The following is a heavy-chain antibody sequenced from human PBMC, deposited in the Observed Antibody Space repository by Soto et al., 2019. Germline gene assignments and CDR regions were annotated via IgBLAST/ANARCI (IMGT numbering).Heavy chain of an antibody. CDR2: IGTAGDS. CDR3: ARGSLFRPFDL. CDR1: GFTFSNYD. D-gene: IGHD2-21*01. J-gene: IGHJ4*02. Sequence: GGSLRLSCAASGFTFSNYDMHWVRQDTGKRLEWVSGIGTAGDSYYPGSVKGRFTIFRDNAKNSLYLQVNSLGAGGTAVYYCARGSLFRPFDLWGQGTLVTVSS. V-gene: IGHV3-13*01.